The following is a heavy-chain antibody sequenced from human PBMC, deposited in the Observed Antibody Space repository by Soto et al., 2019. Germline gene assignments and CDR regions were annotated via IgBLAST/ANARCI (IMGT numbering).Heavy chain of an antibody. D-gene: IGHD5-12*01. J-gene: IGHJ4*02. V-gene: IGHV4-31*11. CDR2: SYYSGRT. CDR1: GDSVSSGGYH. Sequence: QVQLQESGPGLLKPSQTLSLTCAVSGDSVSSGGYHWRWIRQRPGKGLECIGHSYYSGRTSYNPSLKSRATISVDTSKNQFSLSLRSVTAADTAVYYCARRSGYPYYFDYWRQGILVTVSS. CDR3: ARRSGYPYYFDY.